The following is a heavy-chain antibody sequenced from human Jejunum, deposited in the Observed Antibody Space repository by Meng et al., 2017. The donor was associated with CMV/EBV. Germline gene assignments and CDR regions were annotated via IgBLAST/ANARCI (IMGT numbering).Heavy chain of an antibody. V-gene: IGHV1-2*02. CDR3: ARADQGTWFSYYNGMDV. D-gene: IGHD3-10*01. CDR2: IKPNSGGT. J-gene: IGHJ6*02. CDR1: YY. Sequence: YYLDWVRQAPGQGLEWMGWIKPNSGGTNFAQKFQGRVTMNRDTAISTVYMEMGSLTSDDTAVFYCARADQGTWFSYYNGMDVWGQGTTVTVSS.